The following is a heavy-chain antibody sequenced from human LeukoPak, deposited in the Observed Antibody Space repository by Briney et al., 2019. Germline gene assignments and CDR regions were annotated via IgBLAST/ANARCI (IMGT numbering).Heavy chain of an antibody. D-gene: IGHD2-21*02. CDR2: IYYSGST. CDR1: GGSISSSSYY. CDR3: AREKALVVTHRNAFDI. Sequence: SETLSLTCTVSGGSISSSSYYWGWIRQPPGKGLEWIGSIYYSGSTYYDPSLKSRVTISVDTSKNQFSLKLSSVTAADTAVYYCAREKALVVTHRNAFDIWGQGTMVTVST. J-gene: IGHJ3*02. V-gene: IGHV4-39*07.